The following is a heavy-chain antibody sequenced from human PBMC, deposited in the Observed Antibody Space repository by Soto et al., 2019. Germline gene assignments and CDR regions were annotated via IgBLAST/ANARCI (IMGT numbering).Heavy chain of an antibody. CDR2: IYSSGTT. CDR3: VRDRIVGTSYFDY. J-gene: IGHJ4*02. Sequence: SETLSLTCTVSGGSINSFYWSWVRQPAGKGLEWIGRIYSSGTTNYNPSLKSRVTMSVDTSKNQLSLKLSSVTAADTAVYYCVRDRIVGTSYFDYWGQGTLVTVSS. D-gene: IGHD1-26*01. CDR1: GGSINSFY. V-gene: IGHV4-4*07.